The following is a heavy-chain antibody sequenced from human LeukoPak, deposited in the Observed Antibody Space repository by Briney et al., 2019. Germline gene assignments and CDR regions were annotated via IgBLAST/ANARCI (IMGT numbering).Heavy chain of an antibody. V-gene: IGHV3-21*04. J-gene: IGHJ6*03. CDR3: ARGRRSGDIVVVPADYYYYYYMDV. CDR1: GFTFSSYS. CDR2: ISSSSSYI. Sequence: GGSLRLSCAASGFTFSSYSMNWVRQAPGKGLEWVSSISSSSSYIYYADSVKGRFTISRDNAKNSLYLQMNSLRAEDTAVYYCARGRRSGDIVVVPADYYYYYYMDVWGKGTTVTVSS. D-gene: IGHD2-2*01.